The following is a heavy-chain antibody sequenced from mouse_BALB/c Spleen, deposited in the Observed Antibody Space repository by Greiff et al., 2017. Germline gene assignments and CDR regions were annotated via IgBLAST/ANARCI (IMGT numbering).Heavy chain of an antibody. CDR3: ARGDYDYDGRGAMDY. D-gene: IGHD2-4*01. CDR2: IWAGGST. Sequence: VQVVESGPGLVAPSQSLSITCTVSGFSLTSYGVHWVRQPPGKGLEWLGVIWAGGSTNYNSALMSRLSISKDNSKSQVFLKMNSLQTDDTAMYYCARGDYDYDGRGAMDYWGQGTSVTVSS. J-gene: IGHJ4*01. V-gene: IGHV2-9*02. CDR1: GFSLTSYG.